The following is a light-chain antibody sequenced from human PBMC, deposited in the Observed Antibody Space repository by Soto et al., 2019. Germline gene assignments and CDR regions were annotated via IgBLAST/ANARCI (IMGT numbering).Light chain of an antibody. Sequence: QSALTQPASVSGSPGQSITISCTGTSSDVGSHSHVSWHQHHPGKAPKLVIYEVRNRPSGVSNRFSGSKSGNTASLTISGLQAGDEADYYCSSYTGSSTLSVFGTGTKLTVL. CDR3: SSYTGSSTLSV. V-gene: IGLV2-14*01. CDR2: EVR. CDR1: SSDVGSHSH. J-gene: IGLJ1*01.